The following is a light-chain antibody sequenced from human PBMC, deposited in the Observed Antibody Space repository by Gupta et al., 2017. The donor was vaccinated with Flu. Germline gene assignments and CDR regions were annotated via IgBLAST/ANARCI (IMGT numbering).Light chain of an antibody. V-gene: IGKV1-5*03. CDR1: QSISNW. CDR2: KAS. CDR3: QQDSNYSLT. J-gene: IGKJ4*01. Sequence: DIQMTQSPSTLSASVGDRVTITCRASQSISNWLAWYQQKPGKAPKLLIYKASNLESGVPSTFSGSGSGTEFTLIISSLQPDDFATYYCQQDSNYSLTFGGGTKVEIK.